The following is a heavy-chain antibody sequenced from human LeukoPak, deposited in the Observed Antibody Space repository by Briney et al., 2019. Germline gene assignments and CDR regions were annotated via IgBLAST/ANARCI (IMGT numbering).Heavy chain of an antibody. J-gene: IGHJ4*02. CDR3: ARAPSIAAADY. CDR1: GYSISSGYY. D-gene: IGHD6-13*01. Sequence: SETLSLTCTVSGYSISSGYYWGWIRQPPGKGLERIGSIYHSGSTYYNPSLKSRVTISVDTSKNQFSLKLSSVTAADTAVYYCARAPSIAAADYWGQGTLVTVSS. CDR2: IYHSGST. V-gene: IGHV4-38-2*02.